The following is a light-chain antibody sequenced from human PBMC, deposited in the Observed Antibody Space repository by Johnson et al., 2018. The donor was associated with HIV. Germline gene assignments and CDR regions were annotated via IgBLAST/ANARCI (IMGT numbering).Light chain of an antibody. CDR2: ENN. V-gene: IGLV1-51*02. J-gene: IGLJ1*01. CDR1: SSNIGNNY. Sequence: SVLTQPPSVSAAPGQKVTISCSGSSSNIGNNYVSWYQQLPGTAPKLLIYENNKRPSGIPDRFSGSKSGTSATLGITGLQTGDEADYCCATWASSLSTYVFGTGTKVTVL. CDR3: ATWASSLSTYV.